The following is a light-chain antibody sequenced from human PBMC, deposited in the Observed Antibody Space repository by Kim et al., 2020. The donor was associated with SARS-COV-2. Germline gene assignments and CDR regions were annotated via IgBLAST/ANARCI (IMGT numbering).Light chain of an antibody. CDR2: EDN. Sequence: NFMLTQPHSVSESPGKTVTISCTRSSGNIASNYVQWYQQRPVSAPTTVIYEDNQRPSGVPDRFSGSIDSSSNSASLTISGLKTEDEADYYCQSYDSSINWVFGGGTQLTVL. J-gene: IGLJ3*02. V-gene: IGLV6-57*03. CDR3: QSYDSSINWV. CDR1: SGNIASNY.